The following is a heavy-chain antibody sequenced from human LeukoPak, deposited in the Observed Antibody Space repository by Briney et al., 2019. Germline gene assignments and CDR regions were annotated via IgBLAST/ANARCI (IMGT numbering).Heavy chain of an antibody. V-gene: IGHV4-39*07. Sequence: SQTLSLTCTVSGGSISSGSYYWGWIRQPPGKGLEWIGSIYYSGSTYYNPSLKSRVTISVDTSKNQFSLKLSSVTAADTAVYYCARESGSYFFYFDYWGQGTLVTVSS. CDR3: ARESGSYFFYFDY. J-gene: IGHJ4*02. CDR2: IYYSGST. CDR1: GGSISSGSYY. D-gene: IGHD1-26*01.